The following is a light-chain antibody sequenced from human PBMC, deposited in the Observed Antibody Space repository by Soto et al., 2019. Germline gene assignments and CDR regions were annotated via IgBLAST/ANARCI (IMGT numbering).Light chain of an antibody. CDR2: KAS. V-gene: IGKV1-5*03. CDR1: ESFSDL. Sequence: IQMTQSPSTLSASVGDRVPITCRARESFSDLLAWYQQKPGKAPKLLIYKASSLESGVPSRFSGSGSGTEFTLTVSGLQPDDFATYYCQQYNTYPWAFGQGTKVEIK. CDR3: QQYNTYPWA. J-gene: IGKJ1*01.